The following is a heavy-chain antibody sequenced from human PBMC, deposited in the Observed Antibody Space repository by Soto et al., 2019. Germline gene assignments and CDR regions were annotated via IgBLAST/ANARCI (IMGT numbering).Heavy chain of an antibody. V-gene: IGHV3-74*01. J-gene: IGHJ4*02. CDR3: ARARRSSIAASEYFDY. Sequence: GGSLRLSCAASGITFSRYWMHWVRQAPGKGLVWVSRINSDGSSTSYADSVKGRFTISRDNAKNTLYLQMNSLRAEDTAVYYCARARRSSIAASEYFDYWGQGTLVTVSS. CDR1: GITFSRYW. CDR2: INSDGSST. D-gene: IGHD6-6*01.